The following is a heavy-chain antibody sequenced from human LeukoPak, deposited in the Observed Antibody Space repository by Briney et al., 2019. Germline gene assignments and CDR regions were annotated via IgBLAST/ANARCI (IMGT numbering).Heavy chain of an antibody. J-gene: IGHJ4*02. CDR3: ARRGVGTIFGVVVYYFDY. V-gene: IGHV4-39*01. CDR2: IYYSGST. Sequence: SETLSLTCTVSGGSISSSSYYWGWLRQPPGKGLEWIGYIYYSGSTYYYPSLKSRVTISVDTSKNQFSLKLSSVTAADTAVYYCARRGVGTIFGVVVYYFDYWGQGTLVTVSS. D-gene: IGHD3-3*01. CDR1: GGSISSSSYY.